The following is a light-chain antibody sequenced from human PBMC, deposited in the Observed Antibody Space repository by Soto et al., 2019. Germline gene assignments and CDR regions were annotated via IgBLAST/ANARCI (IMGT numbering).Light chain of an antibody. J-gene: IGKJ2*01. Sequence: DIVLTQSPGTLSLSPGDGATLSCRASQSGSGTSLAWYQQKPGQAPRLLIYGASTRATGIPDKFSGSGSGTDLILISSRLEPEDFEVYYCQQYGSSPYTFGHGTKLEIK. CDR1: QSGSGTS. CDR3: QQYGSSPYT. V-gene: IGKV3-20*01. CDR2: GAS.